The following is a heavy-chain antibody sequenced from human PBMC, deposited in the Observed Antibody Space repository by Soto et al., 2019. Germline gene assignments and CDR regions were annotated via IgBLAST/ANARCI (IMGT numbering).Heavy chain of an antibody. J-gene: IGHJ4*02. D-gene: IGHD4-17*01. Sequence: SLRLSCAASGFTFSSYGMHWVRQAPGKGLEWVAVISYDGSNKYYADSVKGRFTISRDNSKNTLYLQMNSLRAEDTAVYYCAKDREYGDYGHYFDYWGQGTLVTVSS. CDR2: ISYDGSNK. CDR3: AKDREYGDYGHYFDY. V-gene: IGHV3-30*18. CDR1: GFTFSSYG.